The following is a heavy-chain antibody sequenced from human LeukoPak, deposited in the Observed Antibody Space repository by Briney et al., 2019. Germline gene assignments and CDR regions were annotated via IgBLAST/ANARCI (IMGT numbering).Heavy chain of an antibody. CDR3: ARDPGYYGSGSYYEYPFDY. D-gene: IGHD3-10*01. Sequence: GASVKVSCKASGYTFTSYGISWVRQAPGQGLEWMGWISAYNGNTNYAQKLQGRVTMTTDTSTSTAYMELRSLRSDDTAVYYCARDPGYYGSGSYYEYPFDYWGQGTLVTVSS. V-gene: IGHV1-18*01. CDR2: ISAYNGNT. J-gene: IGHJ4*02. CDR1: GYTFTSYG.